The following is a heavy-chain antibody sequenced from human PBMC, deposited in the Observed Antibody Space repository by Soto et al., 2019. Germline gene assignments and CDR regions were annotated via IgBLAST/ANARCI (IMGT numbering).Heavy chain of an antibody. V-gene: IGHV3-30*18. D-gene: IGHD6-13*01. CDR3: AKRGMGIPGAFDI. CDR2: ISYDGSNK. CDR1: GFTFSSYG. Sequence: QVQLVESGGGVVQPGRSLRLSCAASGFTFSSYGMHWVRQAPGKGLEWVAVISYDGSNKYYADSVKGRFTISRDNSKNTLYLQMNSLRAEDTAVYYCAKRGMGIPGAFDIWGQGTMVTVSS. J-gene: IGHJ3*02.